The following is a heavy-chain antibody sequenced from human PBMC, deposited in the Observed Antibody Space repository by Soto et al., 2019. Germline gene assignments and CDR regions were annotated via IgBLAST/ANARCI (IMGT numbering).Heavy chain of an antibody. CDR3: ARADRQYCSVSTCYIFDY. D-gene: IGHD2-2*02. V-gene: IGHV4-61*01. CDR2: TDYSGST. Sequence: TSETLSLTCIVSGASVSSNSYYWTWIRQPPGKGLEWIGYTDYSGSTKYNPSLKSRVTISVDTSKNQFSLRVSSVTAADTAMYYCARADRQYCSVSTCYIFDYWGQGTQVTSPQ. CDR1: GASVSSNSYY. J-gene: IGHJ4*02.